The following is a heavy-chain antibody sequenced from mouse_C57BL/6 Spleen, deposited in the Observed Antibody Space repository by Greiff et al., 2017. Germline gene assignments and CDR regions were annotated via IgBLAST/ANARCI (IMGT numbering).Heavy chain of an antibody. Sequence: VQLQQPGAELVRPGSSVKLSCKASGYTFTSYWMDWVKQRPGQGLEWIGNIYPSDSETHYNQKFKDKATLTVDKSSSTAYMQLSSLTSEDSAVYYCATYYSNYGGYWGQGTTLTVSS. V-gene: IGHV1-61*01. CDR1: GYTFTSYW. J-gene: IGHJ2*01. D-gene: IGHD2-5*01. CDR2: IYPSDSET. CDR3: ATYYSNYGGY.